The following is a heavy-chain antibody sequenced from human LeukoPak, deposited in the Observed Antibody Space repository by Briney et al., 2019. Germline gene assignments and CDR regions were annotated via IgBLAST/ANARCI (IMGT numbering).Heavy chain of an antibody. CDR2: IGTTDNT. CDR3: ARVPTNSWYNWFDP. J-gene: IGHJ5*02. V-gene: IGHV3-13*01. CDR1: GFAFSIYD. D-gene: IGHD2-8*01. Sequence: GGSLRLSCAASGFAFSIYDTHWVRQPTGKGLEWVSAIGTTDNTYYIDSVKGRFTISRENAKNPLYLQMNSLRAEDTAIYYCARVPTNSWYNWFDPWGQGTLVTVSS.